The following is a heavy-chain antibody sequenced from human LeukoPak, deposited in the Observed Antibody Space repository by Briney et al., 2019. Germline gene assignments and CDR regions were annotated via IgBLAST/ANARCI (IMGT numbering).Heavy chain of an antibody. Sequence: GGSLRLSCAASGFTLSPYEMNWVRQAPGKGLEWVSSISSSSSYIYYADSVKGRFTISRDNAKNSLYLQMNSLRAEDTAVYYCIARKDTAMVHWGQGTLVTVSS. CDR1: GFTLSPYE. D-gene: IGHD5-18*01. J-gene: IGHJ4*02. CDR2: ISSSSSYI. CDR3: IARKDTAMVH. V-gene: IGHV3-21*01.